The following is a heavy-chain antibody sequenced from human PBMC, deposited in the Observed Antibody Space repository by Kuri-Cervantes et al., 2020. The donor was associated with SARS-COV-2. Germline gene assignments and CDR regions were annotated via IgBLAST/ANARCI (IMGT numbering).Heavy chain of an antibody. J-gene: IGHJ6*03. D-gene: IGHD4-23*01. CDR2: IYYSGST. V-gene: IGHV4-39*07. CDR3: ARDLRNTVVTPNYYYYYYMDA. CDR1: GGSISSSSYY. Sequence: SETLSLTCTVSGGSISSSSYYWGWIRQPPGKGLEWIGSIYYSGSTNYNPSLKSRVTISVDTSKNQFSLKLSSVTAADTAVYYCARDLRNTVVTPNYYYYYYMDAWGKGTTVTVSS.